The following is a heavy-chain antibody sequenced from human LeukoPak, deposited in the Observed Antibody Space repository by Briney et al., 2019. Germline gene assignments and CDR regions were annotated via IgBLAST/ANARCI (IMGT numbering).Heavy chain of an antibody. Sequence: RSRXXWVWIRQPPGKGLEWIGSIYYSGTAYNNPSLKSRVIISIDPSNNQFSLKVASVTAADTAVYFCARSGLGAGTHSFDYWGQGNVVTVSS. V-gene: IGHV4-39*01. CDR3: ARSGLGAGTHSFDY. CDR2: IYYSGTA. D-gene: IGHD3-16*01. CDR1: RSRXX. J-gene: IGHJ4*02.